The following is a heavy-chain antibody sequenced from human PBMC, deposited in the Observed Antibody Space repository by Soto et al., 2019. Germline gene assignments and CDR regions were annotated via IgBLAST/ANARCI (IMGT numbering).Heavy chain of an antibody. CDR3: ARDQGVVVTADNWFDL. J-gene: IGHJ5*02. CDR2: IFSSGST. Sequence: PSETLSLTCTVSGGSITDYSWVWIRQPAGKGLEWIGRIFSSGSTNYNPSLKGRITMSLDTSKNQFSLKLNSATATDTAVYFCARDQGVVVTADNWFDLWGQGILVTVSS. V-gene: IGHV4-4*07. CDR1: GGSITDYS. D-gene: IGHD2-21*02.